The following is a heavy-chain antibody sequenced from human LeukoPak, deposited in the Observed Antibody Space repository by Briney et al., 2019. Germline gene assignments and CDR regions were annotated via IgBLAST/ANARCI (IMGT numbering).Heavy chain of an antibody. Sequence: GGSLRLSCAASGFTVSSNYMSWVRQAPGKGLEWVSVIYSGGSTYYADSVKGRFTISRDNSKNTLYLQMNSLRAEDTAVYYCARDWVSTAGSDYWGQGTLVTVSS. D-gene: IGHD6-13*01. V-gene: IGHV3-66*01. CDR3: ARDWVSTAGSDY. CDR1: GFTVSSNY. CDR2: IYSGGST. J-gene: IGHJ4*02.